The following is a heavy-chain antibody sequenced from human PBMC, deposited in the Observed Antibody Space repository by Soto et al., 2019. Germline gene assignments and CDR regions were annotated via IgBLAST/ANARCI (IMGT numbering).Heavy chain of an antibody. D-gene: IGHD1-1*01. CDR2: TYYRFKWYN. CDR3: ARAQTWLQLEY. Sequence: QTLSLTCAISGDSVSSNSAVWNWIRQSPSRGLEWLGRTYYRFKWYNDYAVSVKSRITINSDTSKNQFSLQLNSVTPEDTAVYYCARAQTWLQLEYWGQGTLVTVSS. CDR1: GDSVSSNSAV. J-gene: IGHJ4*02. V-gene: IGHV6-1*01.